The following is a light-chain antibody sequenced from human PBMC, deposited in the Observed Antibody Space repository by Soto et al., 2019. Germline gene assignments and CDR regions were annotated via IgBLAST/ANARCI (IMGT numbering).Light chain of an antibody. Sequence: FVMTQSPLSLPVTPGEPASISCSSSQSLLHSNGYNYLDWYLQKPGQSPQLLIFWGSYRAAGVPVRFSGSGSGTDFTLKISRVEAADVGVYYCMQALQTPYTFGQGTKLEIK. CDR1: QSLLHSNGYNY. CDR2: WGS. CDR3: MQALQTPYT. J-gene: IGKJ2*01. V-gene: IGKV2-28*01.